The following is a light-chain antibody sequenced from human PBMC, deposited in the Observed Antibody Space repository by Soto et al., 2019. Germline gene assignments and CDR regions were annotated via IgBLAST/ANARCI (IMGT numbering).Light chain of an antibody. CDR1: QGIRTY. V-gene: IGKV1-9*01. CDR2: AAS. CDR3: QQLNSSPLT. J-gene: IGKJ4*01. Sequence: DIQLTQSPSFLSASVGDRVTITCRASQGIRTYLAWYQQKPGKAPNLLVYAASTLQSGVPSRFSGSGSGTEFTLPISSLQPEDFASYYCQQLNSSPLTFGGGTKVEI.